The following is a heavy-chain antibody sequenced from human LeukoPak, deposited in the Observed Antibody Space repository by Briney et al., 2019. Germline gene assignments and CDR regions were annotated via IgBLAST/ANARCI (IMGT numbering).Heavy chain of an antibody. V-gene: IGHV4-34*01. Sequence: SETLSLTCAVYGGSFSGYYWSWIRQPPGKGLEWIGEINHSGSTNYNPSLKSRVTISVDTSKNQFSLKLSSVTAAGTAVYYCARGGLWFGELSYYYYGMDVWGQGTTVTVSS. D-gene: IGHD3-10*01. CDR3: ARGGLWFGELSYYYYGMDV. CDR2: INHSGST. J-gene: IGHJ6*02. CDR1: GGSFSGYY.